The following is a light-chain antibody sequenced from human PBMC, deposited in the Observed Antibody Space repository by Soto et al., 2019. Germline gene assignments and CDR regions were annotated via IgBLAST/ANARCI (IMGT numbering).Light chain of an antibody. CDR1: SASVLTSYY. Sequence: QTVVSREPSFSVSPGETVTLTCGLTSASVLTSYYPSWYQQTPGQAPRTLIYSTNIRSSGVPDRFSGSILGNKAALTITGAQADDESDYYCALYVGSGTVVFGGGTQLTVL. CDR3: ALYVGSGTVV. J-gene: IGLJ2*01. CDR2: STN. V-gene: IGLV8-61*01.